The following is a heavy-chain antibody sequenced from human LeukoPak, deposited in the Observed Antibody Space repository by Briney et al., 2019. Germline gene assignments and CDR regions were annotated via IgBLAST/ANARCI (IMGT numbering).Heavy chain of an antibody. D-gene: IGHD1-14*01. Sequence: GGSLRLSCAASGFAFSNYAMSWVRQASGKGLEWVSTISGVGFSTYSADSVEGRFTISRGNTKSTLFLQMNGLRADDTAVYYCARDRKSSTASNWFDPWGRGTQVTVSS. CDR3: ARDRKSSTASNWFDP. J-gene: IGHJ5*02. V-gene: IGHV3-23*01. CDR2: ISGVGFST. CDR1: GFAFSNYA.